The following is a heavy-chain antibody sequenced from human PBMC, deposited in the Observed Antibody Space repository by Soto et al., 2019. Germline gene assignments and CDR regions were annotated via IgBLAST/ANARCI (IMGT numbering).Heavy chain of an antibody. Sequence: QVQLQESGPGLVKPSETLSLTCTVPGGSVSIGTYYWSWIRQPPGKGLEWIGFIHYSGSTNYNPSLKSRVTMSVDTAKNQFSLKVTSVNAADTAVYYWTRGGDAYKNGHWGQGTLVTVSS. CDR3: TRGGDAYKNGH. J-gene: IGHJ4*02. V-gene: IGHV4-61*01. CDR2: IHYSGST. D-gene: IGHD2-21*01. CDR1: GGSVSIGTYY.